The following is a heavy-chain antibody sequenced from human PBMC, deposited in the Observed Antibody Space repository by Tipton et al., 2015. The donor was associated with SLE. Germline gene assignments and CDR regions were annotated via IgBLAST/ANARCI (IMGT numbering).Heavy chain of an antibody. CDR1: EYTFTGHY. CDR3: ARRGPFFIAPAFDI. Sequence: QSGAEVKKPGASVKVSCKASEYTFTGHYLHWVRQAPGQGLEWMGRIDPDSGVTNYPQKFQGRVTIGSDTSVSTAYVVLNSLTADDTAVYYCARRGPFFIAPAFDIWGQGTMVTVSS. CDR2: IDPDSGVT. D-gene: IGHD6-13*01. V-gene: IGHV1-2*06. J-gene: IGHJ3*02.